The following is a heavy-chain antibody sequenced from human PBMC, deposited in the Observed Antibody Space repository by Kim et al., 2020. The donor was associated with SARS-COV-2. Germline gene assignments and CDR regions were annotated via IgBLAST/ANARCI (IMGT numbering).Heavy chain of an antibody. CDR1: GFTFGDHA. J-gene: IGHJ4*02. D-gene: IGHD5-12*01. CDR2: ISWNSAYI. Sequence: GGSLRLSCAASGFTFGDHAMHWVRQAPGKGLEWVARISWNSAYIDYADSVKGRFTISRDNAEKALHLQMSRLGAEDTALYYCAKGFYSGAGAPNDYWGQG. V-gene: IGHV3-9*01. CDR3: AKGFYSGAGAPNDY.